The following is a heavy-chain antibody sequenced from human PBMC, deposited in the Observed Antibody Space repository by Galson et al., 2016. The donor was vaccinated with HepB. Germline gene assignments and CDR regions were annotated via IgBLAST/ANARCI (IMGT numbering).Heavy chain of an antibody. D-gene: IGHD4-17*01. Sequence: TLSLTCTVSGGSMSSGYYYWSWIRQPAGKGLEWIGRRYTSGSALYNPSLKSRVTMAVDAPKNQSSLRRTAVAAAATAVYYCASRDYVEVADYWGQGTRITVSS. V-gene: IGHV4-61*02. J-gene: IGHJ4*02. CDR1: GGSMSSGYYY. CDR2: RYTSGSA. CDR3: ASRDYVEVADY.